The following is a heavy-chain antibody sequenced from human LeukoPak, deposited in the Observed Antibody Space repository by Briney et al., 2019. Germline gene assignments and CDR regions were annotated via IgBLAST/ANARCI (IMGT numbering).Heavy chain of an antibody. J-gene: IGHJ4*02. Sequence: PGGSLRLSCAASGFTFSSYGMHWVRQAPGKGLEWVAFIRYDGSNKYYADSVKGRFTSSRDNSKNTLYLQMNSLRAEDTAVYYCAKDHVVISYGIFDYWGQGTLVTVSS. D-gene: IGHD5-18*01. CDR1: GFTFSSYG. CDR3: AKDHVVISYGIFDY. CDR2: IRYDGSNK. V-gene: IGHV3-30*02.